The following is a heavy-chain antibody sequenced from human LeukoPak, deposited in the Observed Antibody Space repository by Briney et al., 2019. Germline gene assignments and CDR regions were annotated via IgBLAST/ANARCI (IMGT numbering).Heavy chain of an antibody. CDR2: INHSGST. J-gene: IGHJ4*02. CDR3: ARQKDFWSGYYFDY. D-gene: IGHD3-3*01. Sequence: PSETLSLTCAVYGGSFSGYYWSWIRQPPGKGLEWIGEINHSGSTNYNPSLKSRVTISVDTSKNQFSLKLSSVTAADTAVYYCARQKDFWSGYYFDYWGQGTLVTVSS. V-gene: IGHV4-34*01. CDR1: GGSFSGYY.